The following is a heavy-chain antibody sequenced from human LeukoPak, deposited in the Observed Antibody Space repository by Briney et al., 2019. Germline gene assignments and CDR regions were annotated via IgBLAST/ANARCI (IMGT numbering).Heavy chain of an antibody. CDR3: ARGQYSGSCFDN. D-gene: IGHD1-26*01. CDR2: IYHTGSA. Sequence: SETLSLTCTVSGDSLSSYYWSWIRQPPGKGLEWIGYIYHTGSARYNPSLTSRVTIAVDMSKNQFSLNLSSVTAADAAVCFCARGQYSGSCFDNWGQGSLVTVSS. CDR1: GDSLSSYY. J-gene: IGHJ4*02. V-gene: IGHV4-59*01.